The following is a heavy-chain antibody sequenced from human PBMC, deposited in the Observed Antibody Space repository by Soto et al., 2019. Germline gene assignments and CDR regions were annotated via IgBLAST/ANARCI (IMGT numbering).Heavy chain of an antibody. CDR2: SIPIFGTA. Sequence: QVQLVQSGAEVKKPASSVKVSCKASGGTFSSYAISWVRQAPVQGLEWMGGSIPIFGTANYAQKFQGRVTITADETTSKAYMEVSSLKSEDTAVDYSARGVGVRGVLEWYYYYGMDVWGQGTTVTVSS. CDR3: ARGVGVRGVLEWYYYYGMDV. J-gene: IGHJ6*02. V-gene: IGHV1-69*01. CDR1: GGTFSSYA. D-gene: IGHD3-10*01.